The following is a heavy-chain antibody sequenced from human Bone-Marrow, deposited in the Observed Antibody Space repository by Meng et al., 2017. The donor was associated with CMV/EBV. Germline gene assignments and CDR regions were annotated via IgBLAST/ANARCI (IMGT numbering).Heavy chain of an antibody. CDR2: IKQDGSEK. V-gene: IGHV3-7*03. Sequence: GESLKISCAASGFTFSRYWMSWVRQAPGKGLEWVANIKQDGSEKYYVDSVKGRLTISRDNAKNSLYLQMNSLRAEDTAVYYCARDGTPSGSFRDDAFDIWGQGTMVTGSS. J-gene: IGHJ3*02. CDR3: ARDGTPSGSFRDDAFDI. D-gene: IGHD1-26*01. CDR1: GFTFSRYW.